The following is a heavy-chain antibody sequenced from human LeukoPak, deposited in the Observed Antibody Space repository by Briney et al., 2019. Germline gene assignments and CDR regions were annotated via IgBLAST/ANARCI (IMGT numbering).Heavy chain of an antibody. CDR2: IIPTFGST. CDR1: GGTLSRYG. D-gene: IGHD3-16*02. CDR3: AGETLAPSGVKYFHH. J-gene: IGHJ1*01. V-gene: IGHV1-69*05. Sequence: GASVKVSCKASGGTLSRYGINWVRQAPGQGLEWMGRIIPTFGSTNYAQNFQGRVTITTDESTTTAYMEVTSLTSEDTAVCYCAGETLAPSGVKYFHHWGQGTLVTVSS.